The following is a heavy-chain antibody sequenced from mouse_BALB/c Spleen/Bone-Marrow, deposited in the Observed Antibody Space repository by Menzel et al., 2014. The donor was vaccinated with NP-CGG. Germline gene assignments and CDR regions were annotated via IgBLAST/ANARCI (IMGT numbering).Heavy chain of an antibody. CDR3: ARQEFAIYWYFDV. CDR2: IDPANGNT. Sequence: EVQLQESGAELVKPGASVKLSCSASGFNIKDTYMHWVKQRPEQGLEWIGRIDPANGNTKYDPKFQDKATITADTSSNTVGLQLSSLTFEDTAVYYCARQEFAIYWYFDVWGAGTTVTVSS. J-gene: IGHJ1*01. V-gene: IGHV14-3*02. D-gene: IGHD1-3*01. CDR1: GFNIKDTY.